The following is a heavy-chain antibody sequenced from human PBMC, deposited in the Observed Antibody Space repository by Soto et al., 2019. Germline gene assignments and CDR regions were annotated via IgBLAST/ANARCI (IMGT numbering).Heavy chain of an antibody. CDR3: ATGFWSGPIAHYFDY. J-gene: IGHJ4*01. CDR2: IIPLFGTE. Sequence: QVHLVQSGAEVKKPGSSVKVSCKASGGSFSTYAINWLRQAPGQGLEWMGGIIPLFGTENYAQNFQDRFTFTADKSTTTAYMEVRSLTSEDTAVYYCATGFWSGPIAHYFDYWGPGTLVTVSS. CDR1: GGSFSTYA. D-gene: IGHD3-3*01. V-gene: IGHV1-69*06.